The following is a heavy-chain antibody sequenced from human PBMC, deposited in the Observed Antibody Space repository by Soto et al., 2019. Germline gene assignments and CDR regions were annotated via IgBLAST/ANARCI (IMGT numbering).Heavy chain of an antibody. J-gene: IGHJ4*02. Sequence: QVQLVQSGAEVKKPGSSVTVSCKASGGTFSSYTISWVRQAPGQGLEWMAGISPIFGKPIYAQKFQDRVTITEDDSTMTAYMEMNMLTSEDTAVYYCARVVVGSRLSLDYWGQGTLVTISS. CDR1: GGTFSSYT. D-gene: IGHD1-26*01. CDR2: ISPIFGKP. CDR3: ARVVVGSRLSLDY. V-gene: IGHV1-69*01.